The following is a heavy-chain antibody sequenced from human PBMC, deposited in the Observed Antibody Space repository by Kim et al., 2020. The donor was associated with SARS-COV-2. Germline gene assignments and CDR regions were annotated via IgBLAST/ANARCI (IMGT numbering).Heavy chain of an antibody. V-gene: IGHV3-23*01. J-gene: IGHJ4*02. D-gene: IGHD5-18*01. CDR3: AKQRIQLWSSDY. Sequence: YYADSVKGRFTISRDNSKNTLYLQMNSLRAEDTAVYYCAKQRIQLWSSDYWGQGTLVTVSS.